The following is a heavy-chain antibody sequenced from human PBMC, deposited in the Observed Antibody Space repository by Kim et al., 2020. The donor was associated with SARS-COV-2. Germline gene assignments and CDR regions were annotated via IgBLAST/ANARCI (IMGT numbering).Heavy chain of an antibody. Sequence: SETLSLTCAVYGGSFSGYYWSWIRQPPGKGLEWIGEINHSGSTNYNPSLKSRVTISVDTSKNQFSLKLSSVTAADTAVYYCATIWYNWNQIYWGQGTLVT. CDR1: GGSFSGYY. D-gene: IGHD1-20*01. J-gene: IGHJ4*02. V-gene: IGHV4-34*01. CDR3: ATIWYNWNQIY. CDR2: INHSGST.